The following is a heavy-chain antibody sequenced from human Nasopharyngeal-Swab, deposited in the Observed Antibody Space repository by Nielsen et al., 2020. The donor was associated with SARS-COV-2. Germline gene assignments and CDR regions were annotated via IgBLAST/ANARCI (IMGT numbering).Heavy chain of an antibody. J-gene: IGHJ4*02. D-gene: IGHD3-22*01. CDR2: ISYDGSNK. CDR3: ARDLSYYDSSGYPGDY. Sequence: VRQAPGKGLEWVAVISYDGSNKYYADSVKGRLTISRDNSKNTLYLQMNSLRAEDTAVYYCARDLSYYDSSGYPGDYWGQGTLVTV. V-gene: IGHV3-30-3*01.